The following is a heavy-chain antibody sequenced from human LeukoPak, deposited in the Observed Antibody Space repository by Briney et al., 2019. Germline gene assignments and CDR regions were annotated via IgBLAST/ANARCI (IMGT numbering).Heavy chain of an antibody. CDR2: VSYDGTNK. Sequence: PGGSLRLSCAAYGFTFSSYVMHWVRQAPGKGLEWVAVVSYDGTNKYYADSVKGRFTISRDNSKDTLYLQMNPLRAEDTAAYYCVRGDSLYKSLYGFDYWGQGTLVTVSS. CDR3: VRGDSLYKSLYGFDY. V-gene: IGHV3-30*04. J-gene: IGHJ4*02. CDR1: GFTFSSYV. D-gene: IGHD3-10*01.